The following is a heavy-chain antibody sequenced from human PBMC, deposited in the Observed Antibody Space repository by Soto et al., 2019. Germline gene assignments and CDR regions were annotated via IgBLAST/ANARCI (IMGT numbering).Heavy chain of an antibody. J-gene: IGHJ4*02. CDR2: ISSSSSTI. CDR3: ARERQDIVVVVAASVGDFDY. V-gene: IGHV3-48*02. Sequence: PGGSLRLSCAASGFTFSSYSMNWVRQAPGKGLEWVSYISSSSSTIYYADSVKGRFTISRDNAKNSLYLQMNSLRDEDTAVYYCARERQDIVVVVAASVGDFDYWGQGTLVTVSS. D-gene: IGHD2-15*01. CDR1: GFTFSSYS.